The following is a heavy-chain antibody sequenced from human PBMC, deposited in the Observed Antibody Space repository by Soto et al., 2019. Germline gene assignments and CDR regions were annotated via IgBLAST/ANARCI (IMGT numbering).Heavy chain of an antibody. CDR3: ARGTVTSGRWFGP. CDR1: ASTFTGYT. J-gene: IGHJ5*02. V-gene: IGHV1-18*04. D-gene: IGHD4-17*01. CDR2: ISTFNGNT. Sequence: AASVKVSCKASASTFTGYTINWVRQAPGQGLEWMGWISTFNGNTKYAGNFEGRVTMTTNTSTTTAYMELTSLTFDDTAVYFCARGTVTSGRWFGPWGQGTLVTVSS.